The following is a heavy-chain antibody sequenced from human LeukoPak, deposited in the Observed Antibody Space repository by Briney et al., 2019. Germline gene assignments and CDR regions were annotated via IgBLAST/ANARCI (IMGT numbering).Heavy chain of an antibody. V-gene: IGHV3-53*01. Sequence: GGSLRLSCAASGFTISSNYMSWVRQAPGKGLEWVSVIYSGGSTYYTDSVKGRFTISRDNSKNTLYLQMNSLRAEDTAVYYCARENYGGNSGQLGYFDYWGQGTLVTVSS. CDR2: IYSGGST. CDR1: GFTISSNY. D-gene: IGHD4-23*01. J-gene: IGHJ4*02. CDR3: ARENYGGNSGQLGYFDY.